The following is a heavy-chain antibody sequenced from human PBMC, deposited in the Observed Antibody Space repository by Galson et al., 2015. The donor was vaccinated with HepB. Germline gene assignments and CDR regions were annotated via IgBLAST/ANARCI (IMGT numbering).Heavy chain of an antibody. J-gene: IGHJ6*03. CDR1: GFTFSSYS. CDR3: ASDIVVVPGAIHPSYYYMDV. Sequence: SLRLSCAASGFTFSSYSMNWVRQAPGKGLEWVSFISTSSSYKYYGDSVKGRFIISRDNAKNSLYLQMSSLRAEDTAVYYCASDIVVVPGAIHPSYYYMDVWGKGTTVTVSS. D-gene: IGHD2-2*01. V-gene: IGHV3-21*01. CDR2: ISTSSSYK.